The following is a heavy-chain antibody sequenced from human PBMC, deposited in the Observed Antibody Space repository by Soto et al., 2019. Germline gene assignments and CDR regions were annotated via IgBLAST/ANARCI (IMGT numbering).Heavy chain of an antibody. CDR2: IYYSGST. CDR1: GGSISSGDYY. CDR3: AREYDILTGPDY. V-gene: IGHV4-30-4*01. J-gene: IGHJ4*02. Sequence: SETLSLTCTVSGGSISSGDYYWSWIRQPPGKGLERIGYIYYSGSTYYNPSLKSRVTISVDTSKNQFSLKLSSVTAAYTAVYYCAREYDILTGPDYWGQGTLVTVSS. D-gene: IGHD3-9*01.